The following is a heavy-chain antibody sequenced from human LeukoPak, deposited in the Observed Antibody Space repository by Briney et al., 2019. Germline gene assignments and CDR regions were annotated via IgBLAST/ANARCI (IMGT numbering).Heavy chain of an antibody. CDR1: GFTVSSNY. CDR3: QVEVSYYYYYGMDV. Sequence: GGSLRLSYAASGFTVSSNYMSWVRQAPGKGLEWVSVIYSGGSTYYADSVKGRFTISRDNSKNTLYLQMNSLRAEDTAVYYCQVEVSYYYYYGMDVWGQGTTVTVSS. J-gene: IGHJ6*02. CDR2: IYSGGST. V-gene: IGHV3-53*01. D-gene: IGHD3-22*01.